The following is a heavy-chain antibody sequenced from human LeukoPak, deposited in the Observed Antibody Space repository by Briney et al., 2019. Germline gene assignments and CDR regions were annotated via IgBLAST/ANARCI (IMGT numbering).Heavy chain of an antibody. Sequence: GGSLRLSCAASAFTSGSYSTNWVRQAPGKGLEWVSSISSSSSYIYYADSVKGRFTISRDNAKNSLYLQMDSLRAEDTAVYCCAIDSTTTNHPNSFDPWGQGTLVTVSS. D-gene: IGHD1-1*01. CDR2: ISSSSSYI. V-gene: IGHV3-21*01. CDR3: AIDSTTTNHPNSFDP. CDR1: AFTSGSYS. J-gene: IGHJ5*02.